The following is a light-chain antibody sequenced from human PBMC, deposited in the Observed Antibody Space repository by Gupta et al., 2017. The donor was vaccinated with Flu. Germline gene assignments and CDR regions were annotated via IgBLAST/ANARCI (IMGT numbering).Light chain of an antibody. V-gene: IGKV1-8*01. Sequence: GDRVTITCRASQDISTYLAWYQQKPGKAPKFLIYAASTLQSGVPSMFSGSGSGTDFTLIISSLQSEDFATYYCHQYYIYPRTFGGGTKVEIK. CDR3: HQYYIYPRT. CDR1: QDISTY. CDR2: AAS. J-gene: IGKJ4*01.